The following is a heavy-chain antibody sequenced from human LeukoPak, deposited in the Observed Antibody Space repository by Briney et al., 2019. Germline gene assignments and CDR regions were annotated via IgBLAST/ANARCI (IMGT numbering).Heavy chain of an antibody. CDR1: GGSISSGGYS. CDR3: ARESYISYYYYYMDV. Sequence: SQTLSLTRAVSGGSISSGGYSWSWIRQPPGKGLEWIGYIYYSGSTYYNPSLKSRVTISVDTSKNQFSLKLSSVTAADTAVYYCARESYISYYYYYMDVWGKGTTVTVSS. V-gene: IGHV4-30-4*07. CDR2: IYYSGST. J-gene: IGHJ6*03.